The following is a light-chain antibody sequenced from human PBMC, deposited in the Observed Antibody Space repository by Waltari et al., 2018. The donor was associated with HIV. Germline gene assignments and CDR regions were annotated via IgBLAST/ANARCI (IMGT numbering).Light chain of an antibody. CDR1: QTIHRN. V-gene: IGKV1-39*01. CDR3: QQSFSSPYT. J-gene: IGKJ2*01. CDR2: AAS. Sequence: IQMTQSPSSLSASVGDRVTITCRASQTIHRNLNWYQQKVGKAPTLLIFAASILQSGVPSRFSGSGSGTDFTLTISSLQPEDFATYYCQQSFSSPYTFGQGTKLEIK.